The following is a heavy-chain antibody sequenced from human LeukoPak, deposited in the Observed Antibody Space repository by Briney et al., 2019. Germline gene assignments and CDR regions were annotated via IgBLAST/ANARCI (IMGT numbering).Heavy chain of an antibody. CDR2: ISYDGSNE. Sequence: GGSLRLSCAASGFTFSSYGMHWVRQAPGKGLEWVAIISYDGSNEYYADSVKGRFTISRDNAKNSLYLQMNSLRAEDTAVYYCARDREEYCSGGSCQAFDIWGQGTMVTVSS. CDR1: GFTFSSYG. CDR3: ARDREEYCSGGSCQAFDI. J-gene: IGHJ3*02. V-gene: IGHV3-30*12. D-gene: IGHD2-15*01.